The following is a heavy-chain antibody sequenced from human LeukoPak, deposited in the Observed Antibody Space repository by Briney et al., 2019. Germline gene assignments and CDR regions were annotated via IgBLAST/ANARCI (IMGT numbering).Heavy chain of an antibody. CDR2: ISGSGGST. CDR1: GFTFSSYA. CDR3: AKEPPVLLWFGDLHYGMDV. D-gene: IGHD3-10*01. V-gene: IGHV3-23*01. Sequence: GGSLRLSCAASGFTFSSYAMSWVRQAPGKGLEWVSAISGSGGSTYYADSVKGRFTISRDNSKNTLYLQMNSLRAEDTAVYYCAKEPPVLLWFGDLHYGMDVWGQGTTVTVSS. J-gene: IGHJ6*02.